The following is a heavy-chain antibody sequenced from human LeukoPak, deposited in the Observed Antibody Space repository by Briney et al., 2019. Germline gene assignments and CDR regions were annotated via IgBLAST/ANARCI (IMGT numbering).Heavy chain of an antibody. CDR3: AKGSGWYV. Sequence: TGGSLRLSCAASGFTFSSSSMSWVRQAPGKGLEWVSVISGSGGSTDYADSVKGRFTISRDNSKNTLYQQINSLRAEDTAVYYCAKGSGWYVWGQGTLVTVSS. J-gene: IGHJ4*02. D-gene: IGHD6-19*01. V-gene: IGHV3-23*01. CDR2: ISGSGGST. CDR1: GFTFSSSS.